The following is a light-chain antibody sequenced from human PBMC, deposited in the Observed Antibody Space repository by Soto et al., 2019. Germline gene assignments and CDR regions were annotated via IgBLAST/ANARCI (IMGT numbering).Light chain of an antibody. V-gene: IGKV1-5*03. Sequence: DIQMTQSPSTLSASVGDRVTITCRASQSLSGWLAWYQQKPGKAPKLLIYKASSLESGVPSRFSGSGSGTEFTLTISSLQPDDSATYYCQQYNRLYTFGQGTK. J-gene: IGKJ2*01. CDR1: QSLSGW. CDR2: KAS. CDR3: QQYNRLYT.